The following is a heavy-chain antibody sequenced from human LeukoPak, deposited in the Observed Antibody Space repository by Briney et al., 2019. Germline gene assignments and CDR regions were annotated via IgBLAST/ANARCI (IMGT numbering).Heavy chain of an antibody. D-gene: IGHD3-3*01. Sequence: SETLSLTCTASGGSITSYYRSWIRQPAGKGLEWIGRVYTSGSTTYNPSLESRVIIAIDTAKSEYSLEMTYVTAAGSGVYYCAGDSPVQRSDFFDYGGQGALVAVSA. CDR3: AGDSPVQRSDFFDY. CDR1: GGSITSYY. J-gene: IGHJ4*02. CDR2: VYTSGST. V-gene: IGHV4-4*07.